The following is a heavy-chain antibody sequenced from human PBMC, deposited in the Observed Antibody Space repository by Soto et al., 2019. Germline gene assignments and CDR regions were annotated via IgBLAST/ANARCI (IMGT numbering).Heavy chain of an antibody. CDR1: GYTFTSYG. CDR3: ARGPDMTTVTTYLDP. J-gene: IGHJ5*02. CDR2: ISAYNGNT. D-gene: IGHD4-17*01. Sequence: ASVKVSCKASGYTFTSYGISWVRQAPGQGLEWMGWISAYNGNTNYAQKLQGRVTMTTDTSTSTAYMELRSLRSDDTAVYYCARGPDMTTVTTYLDPWGQGTLVTVSS. V-gene: IGHV1-18*01.